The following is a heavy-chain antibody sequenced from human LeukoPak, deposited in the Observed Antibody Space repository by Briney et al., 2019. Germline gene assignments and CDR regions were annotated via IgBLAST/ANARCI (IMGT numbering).Heavy chain of an antibody. J-gene: IGHJ3*02. D-gene: IGHD3-22*01. Sequence: GASVKVSCKASGYTLTDYYMHWVRQAPGQGLEWMGCIDPDSGGTKSAQRFQGRVTMTRDTSITTVYMELSRLRSDDTAVYYCAREYYDSGGSKYAFDIWGQGTMVTVSS. V-gene: IGHV1-2*02. CDR1: GYTLTDYY. CDR3: AREYYDSGGSKYAFDI. CDR2: IDPDSGGT.